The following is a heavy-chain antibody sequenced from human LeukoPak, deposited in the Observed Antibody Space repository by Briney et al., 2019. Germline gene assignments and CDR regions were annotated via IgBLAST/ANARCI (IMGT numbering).Heavy chain of an antibody. D-gene: IGHD2-2*01. CDR3: AKVRPYCSSTSCQPYYFDY. V-gene: IGHV3-23*01. Sequence: PGGSLRLSCAVSGFTFSSYAMSWVRQAPGKGLEWVSAISGSGGSTYYADSVKGRFTISRDNSKNTLYLQMNSLRAEDTAVYYCAKVRPYCSSTSCQPYYFDYWGQGTLVTVSS. J-gene: IGHJ4*02. CDR1: GFTFSSYA. CDR2: ISGSGGST.